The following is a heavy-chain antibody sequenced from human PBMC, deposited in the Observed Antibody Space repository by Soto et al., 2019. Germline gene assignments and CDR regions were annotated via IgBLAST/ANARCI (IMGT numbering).Heavy chain of an antibody. CDR1: GFTFTNAW. CDR3: ARGYSGYDY. Sequence: EVQLVESGGGLVQPGGSLRLSCVASGFTFTNAWMNWVRQAPGKGPDWVAKIKQDGSEAFYVDSVKGRFTISRDNAKNSLYLQMNSLGAEDTAVYYCARGYSGYDYWGQGTLVTVSS. D-gene: IGHD5-12*01. V-gene: IGHV3-7*04. J-gene: IGHJ4*02. CDR2: IKQDGSEA.